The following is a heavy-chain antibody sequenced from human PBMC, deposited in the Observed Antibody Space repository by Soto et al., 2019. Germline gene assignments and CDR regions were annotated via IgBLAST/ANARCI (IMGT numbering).Heavy chain of an antibody. J-gene: IGHJ4*02. CDR3: ARGPELKEAVDY. CDR1: GFTFSSYG. Sequence: PGGSLRLSCAASGFTFSSYGMHWVRQAPGKGLEWVAVIWYDGSNKYYADSVKGRFTISRDNSKNTLYLQMNSLRAEDTAVYYCARGPELKEAVDYWGQGTPVNVSS. D-gene: IGHD1-26*01. CDR2: IWYDGSNK. V-gene: IGHV3-33*01.